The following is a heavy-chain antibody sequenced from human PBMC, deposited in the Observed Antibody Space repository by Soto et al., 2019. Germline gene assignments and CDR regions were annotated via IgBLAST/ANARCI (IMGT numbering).Heavy chain of an antibody. CDR2: IYYSGST. CDR1: GGSISSFFYY. J-gene: IGHJ4*02. V-gene: IGHV4-31*03. Sequence: SDTLCLTCTVSGGSISSFFYYWSWIRQHPGKGLEWIGYIYYSGSTYYNPSLKSRVTISVDTSKNQFSLKLSSVTAADTAVYYCAKGSGWSLHYFDYWGQGILVTVSS. D-gene: IGHD6-19*01. CDR3: AKGSGWSLHYFDY.